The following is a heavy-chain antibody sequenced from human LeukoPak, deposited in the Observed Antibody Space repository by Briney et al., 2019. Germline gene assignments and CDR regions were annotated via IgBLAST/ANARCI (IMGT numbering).Heavy chain of an antibody. CDR3: ARDSGIAAAGTNYFDY. J-gene: IGHJ4*02. CDR1: GYSISSGYY. Sequence: PSETLSLTCTVSGYSISSGYYWGWIRQPPGKGLEWIGYIYYSGSTYYNPSLKSRVTISVDTSKNQFSLKLSSVTAADTAVYYCARDSGIAAAGTNYFDYWGQGTLVTVSS. CDR2: IYYSGST. V-gene: IGHV4-38-2*02. D-gene: IGHD6-13*01.